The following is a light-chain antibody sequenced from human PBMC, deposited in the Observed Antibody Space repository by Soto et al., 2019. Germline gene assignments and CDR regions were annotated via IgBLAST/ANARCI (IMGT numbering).Light chain of an antibody. CDR2: EVS. CDR3: NSYTSSNTYV. J-gene: IGLJ1*01. CDR1: SSDVGAHNF. Sequence: QSVLTQPASVSGSPGQAITISCSGSSSDVGAHNFVPWYQHHPGKAPKLMIYEVSNRPSGVSNRFSGSKSGNTASLTISGLQAEDEADYYCNSYTSSNTYVFGSGTKVTFL. V-gene: IGLV2-14*01.